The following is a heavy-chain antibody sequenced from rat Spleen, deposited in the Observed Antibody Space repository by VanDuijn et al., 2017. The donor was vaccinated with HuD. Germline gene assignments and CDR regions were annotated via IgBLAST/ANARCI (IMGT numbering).Heavy chain of an antibody. CDR3: SGSRVPWYLDF. Sequence: EVQLVESGGGLVQPGRSLKLSCAASGFTFSDYAMAWVRQAPKKGLEWVATISPSGGSTYYRDSVRGRFTISRDNAKNSLYLQMDSLRSEDAASYYCSGSRVPWYLDFWGPGTMVTVSS. D-gene: IGHD1-11*01. J-gene: IGHJ1*01. CDR1: GFTFSDYA. CDR2: ISPSGGST. V-gene: IGHV5-17*01.